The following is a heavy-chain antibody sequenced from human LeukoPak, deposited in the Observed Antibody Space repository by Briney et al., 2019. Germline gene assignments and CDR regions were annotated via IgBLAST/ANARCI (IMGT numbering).Heavy chain of an antibody. D-gene: IGHD4-17*01. J-gene: IGHJ4*02. Sequence: GGSLRLSCAASGFTFISFSMNWVRQAPGKGLEWISYITSSSSSTYYADSVKGRFTISRDNAKNSLYLQMNSLRAEDTAVYYCARVIGSYGDSAYWGQGTLVTVSS. CDR1: GFTFISFS. CDR3: ARVIGSYGDSAY. CDR2: ITSSSSST. V-gene: IGHV3-48*04.